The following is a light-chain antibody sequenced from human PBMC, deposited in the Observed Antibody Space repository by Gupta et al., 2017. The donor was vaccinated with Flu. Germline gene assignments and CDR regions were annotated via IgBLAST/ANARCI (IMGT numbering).Light chain of an antibody. CDR1: QSVSSN. J-gene: IGKJ1*01. Sequence: EIVMTQSPATLSVSPGERATLSCRASQSVSSNLAWYQQKPGQAPRLLIYGASTRATGIPARFSGSGSGTEFTLTISSLQSEDFAVSYCQQYNNWPRTFGPGTKVEIK. CDR2: GAS. V-gene: IGKV3-15*01. CDR3: QQYNNWPRT.